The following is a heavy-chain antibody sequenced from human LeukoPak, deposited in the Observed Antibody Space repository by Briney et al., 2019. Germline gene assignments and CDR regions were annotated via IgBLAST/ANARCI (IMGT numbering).Heavy chain of an antibody. Sequence: SETLSLTCTVSGGSISRGSYYWSWIRQPAGKGLEWIGRIYTSGSTNYNPSLKSRVTISVDTSKNQFSLNLTSVTAADTAVYYCARDSGGDGYTDYYYMDVWGKGTSVTVPS. CDR3: ARDSGGDGYTDYYYMDV. J-gene: IGHJ6*03. CDR1: GGSISRGSYY. D-gene: IGHD5-24*01. CDR2: IYTSGST. V-gene: IGHV4-61*02.